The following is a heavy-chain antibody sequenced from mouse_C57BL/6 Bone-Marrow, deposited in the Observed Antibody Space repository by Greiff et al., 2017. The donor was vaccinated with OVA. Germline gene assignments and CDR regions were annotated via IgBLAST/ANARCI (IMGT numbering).Heavy chain of an antibody. D-gene: IGHD1-1*01. CDR3: ARIYYYGSSLYFDY. Sequence: QVQLQQSGPELVKPGASVKISCKASGYAFSSSWMNWVKQRPGKGLEWIGRIYPGDGDTNYNGKFKGKATLTADKSSSTAYMQLSSLTSEDSAVYFGARIYYYGSSLYFDYWGQGTTLTVSS. V-gene: IGHV1-82*01. CDR2: IYPGDGDT. J-gene: IGHJ2*01. CDR1: GYAFSSSW.